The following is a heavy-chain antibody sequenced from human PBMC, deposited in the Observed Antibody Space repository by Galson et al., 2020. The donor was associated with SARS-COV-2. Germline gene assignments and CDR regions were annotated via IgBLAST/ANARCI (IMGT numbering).Heavy chain of an antibody. Sequence: GESLQISCAASGFTLSSYAMPWLRQAPRKGQESVPVISYDGSNKYYADSVKGRFTISRDNSKNTLYLKMNSLRAEDTAVYYCARSGAGSYKGWYDPWGQGSLVTVSS. J-gene: IGHJ5*02. V-gene: IGHV3-30*04. CDR3: ARSGAGSYKGWYDP. CDR1: GFTLSSYA. CDR2: ISYDGSNK. D-gene: IGHD3-10*01.